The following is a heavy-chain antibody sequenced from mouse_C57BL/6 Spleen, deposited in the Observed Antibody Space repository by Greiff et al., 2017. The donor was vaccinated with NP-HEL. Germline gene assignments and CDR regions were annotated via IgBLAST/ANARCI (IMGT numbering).Heavy chain of an antibody. V-gene: IGHV2-9-1*01. CDR3: ARNRDYYSNYNAMDY. D-gene: IGHD2-5*01. CDR1: GFSLTSYA. CDR2: IWTGGGT. J-gene: IGHJ4*01. Sequence: VQLQQSGPGLVAPSQSLSITCTVSGFSLTSYAISWVRQPPGKGLEWLGVIWTGGGTNYNSALKSRLSISKDNSKSQVFLKMNSLQTDDTARYYCARNRDYYSNYNAMDYWGQGTSVTVSS.